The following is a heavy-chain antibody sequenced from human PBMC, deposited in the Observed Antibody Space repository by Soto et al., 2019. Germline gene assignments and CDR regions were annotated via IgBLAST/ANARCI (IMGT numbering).Heavy chain of an antibody. CDR1: GGSISSSSYY. CDR2: IYYSVST. D-gene: IGHD2-8*01. V-gene: IGHV4-39*01. Sequence: QLQLQESGPGLVKPSETLSLTCTVSGGSISSSSYYWGWIRQPPGEGLEWIGTIYYSVSTYYNPSLQRRVTISVDTSKNQFSLKLSSVTAADTAVYYCARLYGASLFDYWGQGTLVTVSS. CDR3: ARLYGASLFDY. J-gene: IGHJ4*02.